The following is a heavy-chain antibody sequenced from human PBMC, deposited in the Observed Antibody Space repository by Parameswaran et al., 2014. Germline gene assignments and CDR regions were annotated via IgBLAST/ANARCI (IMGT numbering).Heavy chain of an antibody. J-gene: IGHJ6*02. CDR3: ARQEARGVIITPSRYGMDV. D-gene: IGHD3-10*01. Sequence: PGKGLEWIGSIYYSGSTYYNPSLKSRVTISVDTSKNQFSLKLSSVTAADTAVYYCARQEARGVIITPSRYGMDVWGQGTTVTVSS. CDR2: IYYSGST. V-gene: IGHV4-39*01.